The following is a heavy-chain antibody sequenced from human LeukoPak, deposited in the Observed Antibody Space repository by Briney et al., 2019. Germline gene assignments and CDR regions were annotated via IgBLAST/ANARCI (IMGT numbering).Heavy chain of an antibody. D-gene: IGHD4-11*01. CDR1: GYTLTELS. V-gene: IGHV1-24*01. Sequence: AASVKVSCKVSGYTLTELSMHWVRRAPGKGLEWMGGFDPEDGETIYAQKFQGRVTMTEDTSTDTAYMELSSLRSEDTAVYYCARLPARAIPPQGFDYWGQGTLVTVSS. CDR2: FDPEDGET. J-gene: IGHJ4*02. CDR3: ARLPARAIPPQGFDY.